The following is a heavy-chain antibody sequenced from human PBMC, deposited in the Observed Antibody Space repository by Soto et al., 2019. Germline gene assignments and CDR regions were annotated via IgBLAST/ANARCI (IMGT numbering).Heavy chain of an antibody. V-gene: IGHV5-51*01. CDR3: ASHGGEGGDSAPPSIDY. CDR1: GYSFTSYW. D-gene: IGHD2-21*02. Sequence: ASVKVSCKGSGYSFTSYWIGWVRQMPGKGLEWMGIIYSGDSDTRYSPSFQGQVTISADKSISTAYLQWSSLKASDTARYYGASHGGEGGDSAPPSIDYWGQGTLVTVSS. CDR2: IYSGDSDT. J-gene: IGHJ4*02.